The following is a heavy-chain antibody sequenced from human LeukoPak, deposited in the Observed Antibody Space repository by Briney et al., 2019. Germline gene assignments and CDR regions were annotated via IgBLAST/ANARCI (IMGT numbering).Heavy chain of an antibody. J-gene: IGHJ4*02. D-gene: IGHD3-22*01. CDR3: ARDWYYDSAGYFPY. CDR2: IWNDGSTQ. CDR1: GFTFSRYG. V-gene: IGHV3-33*01. Sequence: GGSLRPSCAASGFTFSRYGMHWVRQAPGKGLEWVAFIWNDGSTQNYADSVKGRFTISRDNSKKMLYVQMNSLRVDDTAVYFCARDWYYDSAGYFPYWGLGTLVTVSS.